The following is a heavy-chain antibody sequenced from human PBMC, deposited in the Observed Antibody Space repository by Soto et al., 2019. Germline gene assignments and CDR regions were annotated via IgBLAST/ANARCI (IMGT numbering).Heavy chain of an antibody. Sequence: PXGTLSLTCTVSGGSISSYYWSWIRQPPGKGLEWIGYIYYSGSTNYNPSLKSRVTISVDTSKNQFSLKLSSVTAADTAVYYCARSMVRGVIIRRLDYYYGMDVWGQGTTVTVSS. CDR2: IYYSGST. D-gene: IGHD3-10*01. J-gene: IGHJ6*02. V-gene: IGHV4-59*01. CDR3: ARSMVRGVIIRRLDYYYGMDV. CDR1: GGSISSYY.